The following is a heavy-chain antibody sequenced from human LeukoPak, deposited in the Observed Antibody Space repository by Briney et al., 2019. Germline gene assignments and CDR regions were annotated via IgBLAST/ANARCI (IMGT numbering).Heavy chain of an antibody. CDR2: SGGDGGST. D-gene: IGHD6-6*01. CDR3: ARGAARYYDY. V-gene: IGHV3-23*01. CDR1: GFTFSSYD. Sequence: GGSLRLSCAASGFTFSSYDMSWVRQAPGKGLEWVSASGGDGGSTYADSVKGRFTISRDNSKNTLYLQMNSLRAEDTAVYYCARGAARYYDYWGQGTLVTVSS. J-gene: IGHJ4*02.